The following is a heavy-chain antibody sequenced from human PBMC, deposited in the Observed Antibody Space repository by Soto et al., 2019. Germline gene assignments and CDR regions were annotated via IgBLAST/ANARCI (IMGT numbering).Heavy chain of an antibody. V-gene: IGHV4-61*01. D-gene: IGHD5-18*01. CDR1: GGSVSSGSYY. J-gene: IGHJ6*02. CDR2: IYYSGST. CDR3: ARDPFLDTAMVTGYYYYGMDV. Sequence: PSETLSLTYTVSGGSVSSGSYYWSWIRQPPGKGLEWVGYIYYSGSTNYNPSLKSRVTISVDTSKNQFSLKLSSVTAADTAVYYCARDPFLDTAMVTGYYYYGMDVWGQGTTVTVSS.